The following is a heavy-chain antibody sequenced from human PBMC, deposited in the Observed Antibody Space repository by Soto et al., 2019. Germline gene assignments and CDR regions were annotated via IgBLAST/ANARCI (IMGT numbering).Heavy chain of an antibody. D-gene: IGHD6-6*01. J-gene: IGHJ4*02. CDR1: GFSLSTSGVG. CDR3: AHRGACIAARLGGNFDY. Sequence: SGPTLVNPTQTLTLTCTFSGFSLSTSGVGVGWIRQPPGKALEWLALIYWDDDKRYSPSLKSRLTITKDTPKNQVVLTMTNMDPVDTATYYCAHRGACIAARLGGNFDYWGQGTLVTVSS. V-gene: IGHV2-5*02. CDR2: IYWDDDK.